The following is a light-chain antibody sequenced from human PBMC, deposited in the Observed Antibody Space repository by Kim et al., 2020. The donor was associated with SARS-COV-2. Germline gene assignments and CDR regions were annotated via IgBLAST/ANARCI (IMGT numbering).Light chain of an antibody. CDR3: LQHSTYPIT. CDR2: GAS. Sequence: ASGGDRVTTTCRASQDISSELGWYQQNPGTAPKRLIYGASSLESGVPSRFSGSGSGTEFTLTISSVQPEDFATYFCLQHSTYPITFGQGTQLEIK. V-gene: IGKV1-17*01. J-gene: IGKJ5*01. CDR1: QDISSE.